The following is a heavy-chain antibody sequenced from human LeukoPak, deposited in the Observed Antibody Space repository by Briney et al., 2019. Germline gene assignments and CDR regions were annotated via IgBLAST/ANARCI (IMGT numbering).Heavy chain of an antibody. CDR1: GFTFSSYE. CDR2: ISSSGSTI. CDR3: ARDYGGSSPFDY. J-gene: IGHJ4*02. D-gene: IGHD4-23*01. Sequence: GGSLRLSCAASGFTFSSYEMNWVRQAPGKGLEWVSYISSSGSTIYYADSVKGRFTISRDNAKNTLYLQMNSLRAEDTAVYYCARDYGGSSPFDYWGQGTLVTVSS. V-gene: IGHV3-48*03.